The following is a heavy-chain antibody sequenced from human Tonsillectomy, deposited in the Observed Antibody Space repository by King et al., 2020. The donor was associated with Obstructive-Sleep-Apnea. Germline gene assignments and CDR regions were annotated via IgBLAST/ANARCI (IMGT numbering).Heavy chain of an antibody. D-gene: IGHD6-13*01. CDR3: ARDEQLIPYWYFDL. Sequence: QLQESGPGLVKPSETLSLTCTVSGGSISSISYYWGWIRQPPGKGLEWIGRIYHSGSTYYIPSLKSLVTISVDTSKNQFSLKLNSVTAADTAVYYCARDEQLIPYWYFDLWGRGTLVTVSS. CDR2: IYHSGST. V-gene: IGHV4-39*07. CDR1: GGSISSISYY. J-gene: IGHJ2*01.